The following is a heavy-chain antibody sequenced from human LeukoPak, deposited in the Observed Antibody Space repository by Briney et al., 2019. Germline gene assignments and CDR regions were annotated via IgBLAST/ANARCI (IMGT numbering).Heavy chain of an antibody. D-gene: IGHD6-19*01. V-gene: IGHV3-21*01. CDR3: ARASAIAVAGSSRVFYYMDV. Sequence: PGGSLRLSCAAPGFTFSSYSMNWVRQAPGKGLEWVSSISSSSSYIYYADSVKGRFTISRDNAKNSLYLQMNSLRAEDTAVYYCARASAIAVAGSSRVFYYMDVWGKGTTVTVSS. CDR1: GFTFSSYS. CDR2: ISSSSSYI. J-gene: IGHJ6*03.